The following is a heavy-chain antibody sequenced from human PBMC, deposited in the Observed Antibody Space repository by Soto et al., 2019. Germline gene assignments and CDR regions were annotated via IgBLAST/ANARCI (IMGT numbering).Heavy chain of an antibody. Sequence: GGSLRLSCAASGFTFSSYAMHWVRQAPGKGLEWVAVISYDGSNKYYADSVKGRFTISRDNSKNTLYLQMNSLRAEDTAVYYCARDFLGPWGQGTLVTVYS. J-gene: IGHJ4*02. CDR2: ISYDGSNK. CDR3: ARDFLGP. CDR1: GFTFSSYA. V-gene: IGHV3-30-3*01.